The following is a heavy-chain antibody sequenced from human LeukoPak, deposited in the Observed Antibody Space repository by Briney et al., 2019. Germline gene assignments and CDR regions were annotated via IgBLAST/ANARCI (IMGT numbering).Heavy chain of an antibody. D-gene: IGHD7-27*01. CDR3: ARDSLGDY. V-gene: IGHV3-21*01. CDR1: GFTLSTNS. J-gene: IGHJ4*02. Sequence: GGSLTPSCAASGFTLSTNSMNWVRQAPGKGLEWVSSITSSSYMYYADSVKGRLTISRDNAKNSLYLQMNSLRAEDTAVYYCARDSLGDYWGQGTLVTVSS. CDR2: ITSSSYM.